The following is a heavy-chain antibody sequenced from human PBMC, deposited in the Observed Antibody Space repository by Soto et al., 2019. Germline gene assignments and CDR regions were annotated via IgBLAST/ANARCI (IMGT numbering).Heavy chain of an antibody. Sequence: GESLKISCKGSGYSFTSYWIGWVRQMPGKGLEWMGIIYPGDSDTRYSPSFQGQVTISADKSISTAYLQWSSLKASDTAMYYCARHPSPYSSGLRAVWFDPWGQGTLVTVSS. D-gene: IGHD6-19*01. J-gene: IGHJ5*02. CDR1: GYSFTSYW. CDR2: IYPGDSDT. CDR3: ARHPSPYSSGLRAVWFDP. V-gene: IGHV5-51*01.